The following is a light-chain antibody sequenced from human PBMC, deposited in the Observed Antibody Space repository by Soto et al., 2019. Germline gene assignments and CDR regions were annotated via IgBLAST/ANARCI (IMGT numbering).Light chain of an antibody. Sequence: EGVLTQSPGTLSLSPGERATVSCRASQSVSSNLAWYQQKPGQAPRLLIYDASSRATGIPDRFSGSGSGTDFTLTISRLEPEDFAVYYCQQYVSSPPTFGQGTKVDIK. CDR3: QQYVSSPPT. V-gene: IGKV3-20*01. CDR1: QSVSSN. J-gene: IGKJ1*01. CDR2: DAS.